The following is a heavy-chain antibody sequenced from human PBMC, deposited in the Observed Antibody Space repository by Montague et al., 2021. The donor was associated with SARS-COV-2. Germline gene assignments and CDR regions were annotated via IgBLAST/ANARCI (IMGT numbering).Heavy chain of an antibody. D-gene: IGHD3-10*01. J-gene: IGHJ4*02. CDR1: GGSFSGFQ. CDR3: ATSSSRSYYVGLDY. CDR2: INQSGST. Sequence: SETLSLTCALYGGSFSGFQWSWIRQSPGKGLEWIGEINQSGSTNYNVSLKSRLTMSLDTSKNQVSLKLSSVTAADTAVYYCATSSSRSYYVGLDYWGQGTLVTATS. V-gene: IGHV4-34*01.